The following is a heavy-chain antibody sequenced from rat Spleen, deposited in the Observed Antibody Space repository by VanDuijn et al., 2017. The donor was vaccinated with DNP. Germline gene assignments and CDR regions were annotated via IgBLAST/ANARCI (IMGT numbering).Heavy chain of an antibody. D-gene: IGHD1-6*01. CDR3: ARDSLIKRMWDY. J-gene: IGHJ2*01. Sequence: EVQLVESGGGFVQPGRSMKLSCAASGFTFSDYAMAWVRQATKTGLEWVATISYDGSRTYYRDSVKGRFTISRDNAKSTLYLQMNSLRSEDMATYYCARDSLIKRMWDYWGQGVMVTVSS. CDR2: ISYDGSRT. CDR1: GFTFSDYA. V-gene: IGHV5-22*01.